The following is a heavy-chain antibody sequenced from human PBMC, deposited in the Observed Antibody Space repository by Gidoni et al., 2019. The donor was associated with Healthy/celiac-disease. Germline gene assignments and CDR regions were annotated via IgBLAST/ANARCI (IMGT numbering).Heavy chain of an antibody. CDR3: AKVRSSPPFGIIDY. CDR2: ISGSGGST. CDR1: GFTFSSYA. V-gene: IGHV3-23*01. J-gene: IGHJ4*02. Sequence: EVQLLESGGGLVQPGGSLRLSCAAPGFTFSSYAMSWVRQAPGKGLEWVSAISGSGGSTYYADSVKGRFTISRDNSKNTLYLQMNSLRAEDTAVYYCAKVRSSPPFGIIDYWGQGTLVTVSS. D-gene: IGHD2-2*01.